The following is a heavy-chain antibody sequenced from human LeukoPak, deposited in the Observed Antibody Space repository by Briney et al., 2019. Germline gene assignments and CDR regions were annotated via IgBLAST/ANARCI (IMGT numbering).Heavy chain of an antibody. CDR3: AKDFSSGYYYVDY. J-gene: IGHJ4*02. V-gene: IGHV3-9*01. CDR2: INWNSGSK. CDR1: GFTFDDYA. Sequence: GGSLRLSCAASGFTFDDYAIHWVRQAPGKGLEWVSGINWNSGSKHYADSVKGRFTISRDKAKNSLYLQMNSLRAEDTALYYCAKDFSSGYYYVDYWGQGTLVTVSS. D-gene: IGHD3-22*01.